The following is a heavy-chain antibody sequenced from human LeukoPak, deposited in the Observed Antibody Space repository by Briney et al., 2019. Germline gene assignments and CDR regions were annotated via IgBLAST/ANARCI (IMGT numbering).Heavy chain of an antibody. CDR2: IYHSGST. Sequence: SETLSLTCTVSGYSISSGYYWGWIRQPPGKGLEWIGSIYHSGSTYYNPSLKSRVTISVDTSKNQFSLKLSSVTAADTAVYYCARKNNWNDDAFDIWGQGTMVTVSS. J-gene: IGHJ3*02. CDR1: GYSISSGYY. V-gene: IGHV4-38-2*02. D-gene: IGHD1-20*01. CDR3: ARKNNWNDDAFDI.